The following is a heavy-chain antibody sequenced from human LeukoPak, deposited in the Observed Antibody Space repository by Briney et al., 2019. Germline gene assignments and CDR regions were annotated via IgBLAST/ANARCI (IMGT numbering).Heavy chain of an antibody. D-gene: IGHD3-22*01. V-gene: IGHV4-38-2*02. Sequence: PSETLSLTCTVSGYSISSGYYWGWIRQPPGKGLEWIGSIYHSGSTYYNPSLKSRVTISVDTSKNQFSLKLSSVTAADTAVYYCARESPPVPLYYAFDIWGQGTMVTVSS. CDR1: GYSISSGYY. CDR2: IYHSGST. CDR3: ARESPPVPLYYAFDI. J-gene: IGHJ3*02.